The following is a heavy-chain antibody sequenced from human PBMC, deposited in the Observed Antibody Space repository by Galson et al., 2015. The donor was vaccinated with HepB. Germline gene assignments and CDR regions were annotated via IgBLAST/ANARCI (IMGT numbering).Heavy chain of an antibody. Sequence: SLRLSCAASGFTLSDFTMNWVRQAPGKGLEWISLISSSRSYIYYADSVKGRFTNSRDNTKNSLYLLMNNLRAEDTAVYYCARDSLGVFGSHDYCGQGSLVTVSS. CDR3: ARDSLGVFGSHDY. CDR1: GFTLSDFT. D-gene: IGHD5/OR15-5a*01. V-gene: IGHV3-21*01. J-gene: IGHJ4*02. CDR2: ISSSRSYI.